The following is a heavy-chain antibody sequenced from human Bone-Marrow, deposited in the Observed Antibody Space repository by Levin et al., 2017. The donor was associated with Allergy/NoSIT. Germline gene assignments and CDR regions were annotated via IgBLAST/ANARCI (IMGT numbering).Heavy chain of an antibody. J-gene: IGHJ6*02. Sequence: GESLKISCAASGFTLSSYGMHWVRQAPGKGLEWVAVISYDGTNKYYADSVKGRFTISRDNSKNTLYLQMNSLRPEDTAVYYCAKDQRGGYCSSSSCYLAIDVWGQGITVTVSS. CDR3: AKDQRGGYCSSSSCYLAIDV. D-gene: IGHD2-2*01. CDR1: GFTLSSYG. CDR2: ISYDGTNK. V-gene: IGHV3-30*18.